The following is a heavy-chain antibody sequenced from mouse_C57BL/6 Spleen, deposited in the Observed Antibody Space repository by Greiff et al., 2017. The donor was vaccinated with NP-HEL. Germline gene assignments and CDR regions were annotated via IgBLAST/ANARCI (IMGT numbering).Heavy chain of an antibody. V-gene: IGHV1-52*01. J-gene: IGHJ3*01. D-gene: IGHD2-4*01. Sequence: QVQLQQPGAELVRPGSSVKLSCKASGYTFTSYWMHWVKQRPIQGLEWIGNIDPSDSETHYNQKFKDKATLTVDKSSSTAYMQLSSLTSEDSAVDYCASSNDYDGAWFAYWGQGTLVTVSA. CDR2: IDPSDSET. CDR3: ASSNDYDGAWFAY. CDR1: GYTFTSYW.